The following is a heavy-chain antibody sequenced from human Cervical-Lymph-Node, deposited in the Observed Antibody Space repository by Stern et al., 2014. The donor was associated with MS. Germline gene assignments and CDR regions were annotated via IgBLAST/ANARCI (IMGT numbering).Heavy chain of an antibody. CDR2: INPNDGDT. J-gene: IGHJ4*02. CDR3: ARWGLHKPLDY. Sequence: QVQLVQSGADVKRSGASVTLSCKASGYSFTDYYIQWVRQAPGQGLEWMGMINPNDGDTGYAPRFQGRVTLTMDTSTNTAYIQLSSLRSDDTAVYFCARWGLHKPLDYWGQGTLVTVSS. V-gene: IGHV1-46*01. CDR1: GYSFTDYY. D-gene: IGHD2-21*02.